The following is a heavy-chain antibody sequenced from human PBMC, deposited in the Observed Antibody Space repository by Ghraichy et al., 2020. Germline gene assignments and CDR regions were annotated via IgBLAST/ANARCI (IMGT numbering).Heavy chain of an antibody. Sequence: GESLNISCRGSEYSFTDDWIAWVRQRPGKGLEWMGIIYSGDSDTKYNPSFQGQVTFSLDKSINSAYLEWTSLKASDTAIYYCARHEDFWSGYYDFWGQGTRVTVSS. CDR1: EYSFTDDW. CDR2: IYSGDSDT. V-gene: IGHV5-51*01. CDR3: ARHEDFWSGYYDF. J-gene: IGHJ4*02. D-gene: IGHD3-3*01.